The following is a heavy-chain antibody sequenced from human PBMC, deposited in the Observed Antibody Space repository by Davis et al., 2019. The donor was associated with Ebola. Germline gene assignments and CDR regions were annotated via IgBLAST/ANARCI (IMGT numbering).Heavy chain of an antibody. CDR2: FITDDNST. CDR1: GFTFSSYG. V-gene: IGHV3-74*01. D-gene: IGHD3-22*01. CDR3: ARDGDGSGSDFDY. J-gene: IGHJ4*02. Sequence: HTGGSLRLSCAASGFTFSSYGMHWVRQAPGKGLVWVSCFITDDNSTTYADSVKGRFTISRDTAKNTLYLQMNSLRVEDTAVYYCARDGDGSGSDFDYWGQGTLVTVAS.